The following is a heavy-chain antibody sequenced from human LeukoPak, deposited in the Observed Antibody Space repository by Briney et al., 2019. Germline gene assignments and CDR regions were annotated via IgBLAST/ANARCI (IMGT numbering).Heavy chain of an antibody. CDR3: ARLPGRYYGSGSPNWYFDL. Sequence: GRSLRLSCAASGFTFSSYGMHWVRQAPGKGLEWVAVISYDGSNKYYADSVKGRFTISRDNSKNTLYLQMNSLRAEVTAVYYCARLPGRYYGSGSPNWYFDLWGRGTLVTVSS. J-gene: IGHJ2*01. CDR2: ISYDGSNK. CDR1: GFTFSSYG. D-gene: IGHD3-10*01. V-gene: IGHV3-30*03.